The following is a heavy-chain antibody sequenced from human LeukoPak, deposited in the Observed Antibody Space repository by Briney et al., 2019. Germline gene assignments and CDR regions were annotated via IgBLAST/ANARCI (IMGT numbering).Heavy chain of an antibody. CDR3: AIDSLELYFDY. J-gene: IGHJ4*02. CDR2: IYHSGST. CDR1: GGSISSGGYS. V-gene: IGHV4-30-2*01. D-gene: IGHD1-7*01. Sequence: SQTLSLTCAVSGGSISSGGYSWSWIRQPPGKGLEWIGYIYHSGSTYYNPSLKSRVTISVDRSKNQFSLKLSSVTAADTAVYYCAIDSLELYFDYWGQGTLVTVSS.